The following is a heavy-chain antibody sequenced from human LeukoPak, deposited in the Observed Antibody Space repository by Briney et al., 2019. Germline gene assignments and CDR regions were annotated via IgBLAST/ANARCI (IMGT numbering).Heavy chain of an antibody. D-gene: IGHD6-13*01. CDR2: INHSGST. CDR1: GGSFSGYY. CDR3: ARGRHSSSWYENWFDP. J-gene: IGHJ5*02. V-gene: IGHV4-34*01. Sequence: SETLSLTCAVYGGSFSGYYWSWIRQPPGKGLEWIGEINHSGSTNYNPSLKSRVTISVDTSKNQLSLKLSSVTAADTAVYYRARGRHSSSWYENWFDPWGQGTLVTVSS.